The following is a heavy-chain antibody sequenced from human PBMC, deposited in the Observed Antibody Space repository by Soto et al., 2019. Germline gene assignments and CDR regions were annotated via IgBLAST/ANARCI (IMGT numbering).Heavy chain of an antibody. CDR1: GLIFSDYH. V-gene: IGHV3-72*01. CDR3: AMLRGRSGGRSGLAV. J-gene: IGHJ6*02. D-gene: IGHD3-10*01. CDR2: IRRKANSYTT. Sequence: EVQLVESGGGLVQPGGSLRLSCAASGLIFSDYHMDWVRQAPGKGLEWVGRIRRKANSYTTEYAASVKGRFTISRDDSNNSLSLQMNSLKSEDTAGYYCAMLRGRSGGRSGLAVWGQGNTVTVSS.